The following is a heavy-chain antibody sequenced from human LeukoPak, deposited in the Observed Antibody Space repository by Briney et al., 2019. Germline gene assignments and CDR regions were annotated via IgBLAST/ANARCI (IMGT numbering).Heavy chain of an antibody. D-gene: IGHD3-16*01. V-gene: IGHV4-31*03. J-gene: IGHJ6*02. CDR2: IYYSGST. Sequence: PSQTLSLTCTVSGGSISSGGYYWSWIRQHPGKGLEWIGYIYYSGSTYYNPSLKSRVTISVDTSKNQFSLKLSSVTAADTAVYYRAGGVRNYYYYYGMDVWGQGTTVTVSS. CDR1: GGSISSGGYY. CDR3: AGGVRNYYYYYGMDV.